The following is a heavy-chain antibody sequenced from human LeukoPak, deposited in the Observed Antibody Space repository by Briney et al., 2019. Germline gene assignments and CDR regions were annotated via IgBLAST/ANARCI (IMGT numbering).Heavy chain of an antibody. D-gene: IGHD3-3*01. CDR1: GDSVSTNNAA. CDR3: ARDQPSRGDGYYYFDY. J-gene: IGHJ4*02. Sequence: SQTLSLTCAISGDSVSTNNAAWNWIRQSPLRGLEWLGKTYYRSKWYNDYAASVRSRITVNPDTSKNQFSLQLNSVTPEDTAVYYCARDQPSRGDGYYYFDYWSQGTLVTVSS. V-gene: IGHV6-1*01. CDR2: TYYRSKWYN.